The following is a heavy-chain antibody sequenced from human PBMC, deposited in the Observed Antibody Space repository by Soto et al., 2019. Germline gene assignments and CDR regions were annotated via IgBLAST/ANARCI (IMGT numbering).Heavy chain of an antibody. CDR2: IRSRGSPT. J-gene: IGHJ4*02. CDR1: GFAFSNYS. CDR3: ARMTSSLSPGR. Sequence: PGGSLRLSCVGSGFAFSNYSMNWVRQAPGKGLEGVSYIRSRGSPTYYAGSGKGRFTISRDNAKKSLYLQMNSLRAEDTAVYYCARMTSSLSPGRWGPGTLVTVSS. D-gene: IGHD2-2*01. V-gene: IGHV3-48*01.